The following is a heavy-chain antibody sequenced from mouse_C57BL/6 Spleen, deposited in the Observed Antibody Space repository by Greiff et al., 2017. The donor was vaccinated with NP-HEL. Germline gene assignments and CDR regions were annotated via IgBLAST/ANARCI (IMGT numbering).Heavy chain of an antibody. CDR1: GYTFTDYY. J-gene: IGHJ2*01. CDR2: IYPGSGNT. Sequence: QVQLKESGAELVRPGASVKLSCKASGYTFTDYYINWVKQRPGQGLEWIARIYPGSGNTYYNEKFKGKATLTAEKSSSTAYMQLSSLTSDDSAVYFCARGELRPWGQGTTLTVSS. D-gene: IGHD3-2*02. CDR3: ARGELRP. V-gene: IGHV1-76*01.